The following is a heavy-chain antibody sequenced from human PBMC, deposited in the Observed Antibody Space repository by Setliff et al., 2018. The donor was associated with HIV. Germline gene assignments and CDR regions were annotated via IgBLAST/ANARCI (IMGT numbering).Heavy chain of an antibody. J-gene: IGHJ6*02. D-gene: IGHD5-18*01. CDR2: IYSGGST. V-gene: IGHV3-53*01. CDR3: ARVNSYGYYYYYGMDV. Sequence: GGSLRLSCAASGFTVSSNYMSWVRQAPGKGLEWVSVIYSGGSTYYADSVKGRFTISRDNSKNTLYLQMNSLRAEDTAVYYCARVNSYGYYYYYGMDVWGQGTTVTVS. CDR1: GFTVSSNY.